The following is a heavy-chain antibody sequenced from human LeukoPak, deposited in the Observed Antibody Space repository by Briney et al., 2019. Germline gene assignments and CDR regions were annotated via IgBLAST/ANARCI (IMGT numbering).Heavy chain of an antibody. CDR1: GLTFSSYS. J-gene: IGHJ4*02. CDR2: ISGRSSTK. CDR3: ARVRLDSGTYSLYY. D-gene: IGHD3-10*01. Sequence: QPGGSLRLSCAASGLTFSSYSMNWVRQAPGKGLEWVLYISGRSSTKYYADSVKGRFTISRDNAENSLYLQMNSLRVEDTAVYYCARVRLDSGTYSLYYWGQGTLVTVSS. V-gene: IGHV3-48*01.